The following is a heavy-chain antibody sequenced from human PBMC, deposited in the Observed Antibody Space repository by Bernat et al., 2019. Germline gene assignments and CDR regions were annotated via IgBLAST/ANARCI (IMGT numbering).Heavy chain of an antibody. CDR3: ARGVITMVRGVCMYYYGMDV. CDR2: TYHRSKWYN. Sequence: QVQLQQSGPGLVKPSQTLSLTCAISGDSVSSNSAARNWIRQSPSRGLEWLGRTYHRSKWYNDYAVSVKSRITINPDTFKNQFSLQLNSVAPEDTAVYYCARGVITMVRGVCMYYYGMDVWGRGTTVTVSS. J-gene: IGHJ6*02. CDR1: GDSVSSNSAA. D-gene: IGHD3-10*01. V-gene: IGHV6-1*01.